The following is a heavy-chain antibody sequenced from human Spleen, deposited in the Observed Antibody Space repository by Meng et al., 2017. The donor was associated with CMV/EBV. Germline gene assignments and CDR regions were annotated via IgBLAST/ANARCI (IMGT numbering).Heavy chain of an antibody. CDR1: GDTFTGHA. D-gene: IGHD7-27*01. J-gene: IGHJ4*02. Sequence: ASVKVSCKASGDTFTGHAFVWVRQAPGRGLEWMGWIHPHRGDTNYAQQFQGRVTLTRDTSINTGYMELTRLTSDDTAVYYCARDNNWGPDYWGQGTLVTVSS. CDR2: IHPHRGDT. V-gene: IGHV1-2*02. CDR3: ARDNNWGPDY.